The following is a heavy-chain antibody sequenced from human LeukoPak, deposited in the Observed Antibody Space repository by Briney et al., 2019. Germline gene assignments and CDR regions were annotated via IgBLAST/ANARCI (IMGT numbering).Heavy chain of an antibody. CDR2: ISGSGGST. CDR3: AKDPHSSGGYFDY. D-gene: IGHD1-26*01. J-gene: IGHJ4*02. V-gene: IGHV3-23*01. Sequence: GPLRLSCAASGFTSSSYAMSWVRQAPGKGLEWVSAISGSGGSTYYADSVKGRFTISRDNSKNTLYLQMNSLRAEDTAVYYCAKDPHSSGGYFDYWGQGTLVTVSS. CDR1: GFTSSSYA.